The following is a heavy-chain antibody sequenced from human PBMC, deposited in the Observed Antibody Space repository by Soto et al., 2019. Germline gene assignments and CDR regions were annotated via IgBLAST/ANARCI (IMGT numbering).Heavy chain of an antibody. J-gene: IGHJ3*02. CDR2: IRDGGEST. V-gene: IGHV3-23*01. Sequence: EVQLLESGGGLVQPGESLRLSCAFSGFIFGNYMMTWVRQDPGKGLEWVSTIRDGGESTYYADSVKGRFTISRDNSKNTLYLQMDSLGVEDTAVYYCAPHVHCSGGSCHYDAFDIRGQGTMVTVSS. CDR1: GFIFGNYM. D-gene: IGHD2-15*01. CDR3: APHVHCSGGSCHYDAFDI.